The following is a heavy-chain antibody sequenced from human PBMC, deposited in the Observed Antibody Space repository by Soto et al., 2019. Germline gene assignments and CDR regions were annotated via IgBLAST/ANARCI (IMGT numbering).Heavy chain of an antibody. J-gene: IGHJ5*02. Sequence: QVRLQQWGAGLLKPSETLSLTCAVYGGSFSGYYWSWIRQPPGKGLEWIGEINHSGSTNYNPSLKSRVTISVDTSKNQFSLKLSSVTAADTAVYYCARGNPAVAGRGAYNWFDPWGQGTLVTVSS. CDR1: GGSFSGYY. D-gene: IGHD6-19*01. CDR2: INHSGST. CDR3: ARGNPAVAGRGAYNWFDP. V-gene: IGHV4-34*01.